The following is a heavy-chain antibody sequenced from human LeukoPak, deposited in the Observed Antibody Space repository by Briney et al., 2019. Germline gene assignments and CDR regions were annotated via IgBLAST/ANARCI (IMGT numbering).Heavy chain of an antibody. CDR2: IRYSGST. J-gene: IGHJ5*02. V-gene: IGHV4-59*08. CDR3: ARHEGIAPAGNIWFDP. Sequence: SETLSLICTVSGGSINSFYWSWIRQPPGKGLEWIGYIRYSGSTNYNPSLKSRVTISVDTSKNQVSLRLSSVTAADTAVYYCARHEGIAPAGNIWFDPWGLGTLVSVSS. D-gene: IGHD6-13*01. CDR1: GGSINSFY.